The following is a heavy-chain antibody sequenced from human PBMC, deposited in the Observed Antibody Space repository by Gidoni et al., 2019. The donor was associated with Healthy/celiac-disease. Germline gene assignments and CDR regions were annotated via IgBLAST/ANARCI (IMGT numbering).Heavy chain of an antibody. Sequence: EVQLLESGGGLVQPGGSLRLSCAASGFTFSSYAMSWVRQAPGKGLEWVSAISGSGGSTYYADSVKGRFTISRDNSKNTLYLQMNSLRAEDTAVYYCAKDDNYYDSSGYYYGVWGQGTLVTVSS. CDR3: AKDDNYYDSSGYYYGV. CDR2: ISGSGGST. CDR1: GFTFSSYA. D-gene: IGHD3-22*01. J-gene: IGHJ4*02. V-gene: IGHV3-23*01.